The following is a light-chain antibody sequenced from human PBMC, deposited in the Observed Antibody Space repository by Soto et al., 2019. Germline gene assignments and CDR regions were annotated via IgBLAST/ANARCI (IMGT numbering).Light chain of an antibody. V-gene: IGKV2-30*01. CDR2: NVS. CDR1: RSLAYSNGNTY. J-gene: IGKJ1*01. Sequence: DVVMTQSPLSLPVTLGQPASISCRSSRSLAYSNGNTYLNWSQQRPGQSPWRLIYNVSNRDSGVPERFRGSGSGPEFTLKNRRVEADDFGVYYCMQATHWPWTFGQGTKVEIK. CDR3: MQATHWPWT.